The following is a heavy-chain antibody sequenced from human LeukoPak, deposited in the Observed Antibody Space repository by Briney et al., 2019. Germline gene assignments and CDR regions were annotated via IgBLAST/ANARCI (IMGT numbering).Heavy chain of an antibody. CDR1: GGSISSGDYY. CDR3: ARLGYCSGGSCPNSDY. D-gene: IGHD2-15*01. CDR2: IYYSGST. Sequence: SSETLSLTCTVSGGSISSGDYYWSWIRQPPGKGLEWIGYIYYSGSTYYNPSLKSRVTISVDTSKNQFSLKLSSVTAADTAVYYCARLGYCSGGSCPNSDYWGQGTLVTVSS. J-gene: IGHJ4*02. V-gene: IGHV4-30-4*01.